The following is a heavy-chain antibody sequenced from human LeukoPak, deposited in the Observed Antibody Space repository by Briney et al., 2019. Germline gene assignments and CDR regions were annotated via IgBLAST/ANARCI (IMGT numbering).Heavy chain of an antibody. D-gene: IGHD3-3*01. CDR3: ARGHYDFWSGHYMDV. V-gene: IGHV4-30-4*01. Sequence: SQTLSLTCTVSGGSISSGHYYWSWIRQPPGKGLEWIGYIYNSGSTDYNPSLKSRVTISMDTPKNQFSLKLRSVTAADTAVYYCARGHYDFWSGHYMDVWGKGTTVTVSS. CDR1: GGSISSGHYY. CDR2: IYNSGST. J-gene: IGHJ6*03.